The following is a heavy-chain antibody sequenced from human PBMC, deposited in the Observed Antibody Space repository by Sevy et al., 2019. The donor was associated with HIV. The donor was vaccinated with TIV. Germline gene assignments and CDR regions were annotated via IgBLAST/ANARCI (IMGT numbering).Heavy chain of an antibody. CDR2: INHSGST. Sequence: SETLSLTCAVYGGSFSGYYWSWIRQPPGKGLEWIGEINHSGSTNYNPSLKSRVTISVDTSKNQFSLKLSSVTAADTTVYYCARFARDSSGYYIDYWGQGTLVTVSS. CDR1: GGSFSGYY. D-gene: IGHD3-22*01. J-gene: IGHJ4*02. CDR3: ARFARDSSGYYIDY. V-gene: IGHV4-34*01.